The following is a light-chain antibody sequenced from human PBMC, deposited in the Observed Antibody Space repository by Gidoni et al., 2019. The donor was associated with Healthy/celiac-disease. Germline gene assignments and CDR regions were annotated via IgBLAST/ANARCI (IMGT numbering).Light chain of an antibody. CDR3: IQALQTPPT. CDR1: QSLLHSNGYNY. J-gene: IGKJ1*01. CDR2: LCS. Sequence: DIVMTQSPLYLPVTPGEPASISCRSSQSLLHSNGYNYLDWYLQKPGQSPQLLIYLCSNRASGVPDRFSGSGSGTDFTLKISRVEPEDVGVYYCIQALQTPPTFGQGTKVEIK. V-gene: IGKV2-28*01.